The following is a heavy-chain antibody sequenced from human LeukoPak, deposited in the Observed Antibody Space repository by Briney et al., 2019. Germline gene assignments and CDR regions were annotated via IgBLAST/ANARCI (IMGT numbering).Heavy chain of an antibody. CDR3: ARGRYSSGWYPRD. CDR2: IYYSGST. V-gene: IGHV4-61*01. J-gene: IGHJ4*02. Sequence: PSETLSLTCTVSGGSVSSGSYYWSWIRQPPGKELEWIGYIYYSGSTNYNPSPKSRVTISVDTSKNQFSLKLSSVTAADTAVYYCARGRYSSGWYPRDWGQGTLVTVSS. CDR1: GGSVSSGSYY. D-gene: IGHD6-19*01.